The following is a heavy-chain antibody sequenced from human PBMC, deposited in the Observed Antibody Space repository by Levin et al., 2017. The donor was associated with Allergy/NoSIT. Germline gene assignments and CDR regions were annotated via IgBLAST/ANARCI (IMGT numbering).Heavy chain of an antibody. Sequence: PSETLSLTCAVYGGSFSGYYWSWIRQPPGKGLEWIGEINHSGSTNYNPSLKSRVTISVDTSKNQFSLKLSSVTAADTAVYYCARGNSLWFGNNWFDPWGQGTLVTVSS. CDR1: GGSFSGYY. D-gene: IGHD3-10*01. J-gene: IGHJ5*02. V-gene: IGHV4-34*01. CDR3: ARGNSLWFGNNWFDP. CDR2: INHSGST.